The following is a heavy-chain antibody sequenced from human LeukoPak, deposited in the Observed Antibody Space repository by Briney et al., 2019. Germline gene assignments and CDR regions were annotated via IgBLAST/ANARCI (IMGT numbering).Heavy chain of an antibody. CDR2: ISAGGSST. Sequence: GGSLRLSCAASGFPFSNFAMTWVRQAPRKRLEWDSAISAGGSSTSSADSVKGRFTISRDNSKSMLYLQMNSLRAEDTAIYFCAKLSRSSGRVDYFAYWGQGTLVTVSS. V-gene: IGHV3-23*01. D-gene: IGHD6-19*01. J-gene: IGHJ4*02. CDR3: AKLSRSSGRVDYFAY. CDR1: GFPFSNFA.